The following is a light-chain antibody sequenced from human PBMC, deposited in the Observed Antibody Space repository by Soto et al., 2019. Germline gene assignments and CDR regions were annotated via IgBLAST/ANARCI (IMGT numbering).Light chain of an antibody. Sequence: DIHLTQSPSSPSASVGDRVTTPCRASQAITNNLAWYQQKPGNPPKLLIYEESTLHSGVPSRFSGRKVGTQFILTIDSLQPEDFATYYCQQVKSYPRTFGGGTKVDI. CDR1: QAITNN. CDR3: QQVKSYPRT. CDR2: EES. V-gene: IGKV1-9*01. J-gene: IGKJ4*01.